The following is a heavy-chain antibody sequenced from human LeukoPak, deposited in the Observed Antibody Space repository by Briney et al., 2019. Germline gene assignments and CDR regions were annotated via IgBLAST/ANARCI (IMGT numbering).Heavy chain of an antibody. J-gene: IGHJ3*02. CDR1: GGSITATNW. Sequence: SGTLSLTCTVSGGSITATNWWTWVRQPPGKRLEWIGEINHSGSTNYNPSLKSRVTISVDTSKNQFSLKLSSVTAADTAVYYCARPTVKGGFAFDIWGQGTMVTVSS. V-gene: IGHV4-4*02. CDR3: ARPTVKGGFAFDI. CDR2: INHSGST. D-gene: IGHD3-10*01.